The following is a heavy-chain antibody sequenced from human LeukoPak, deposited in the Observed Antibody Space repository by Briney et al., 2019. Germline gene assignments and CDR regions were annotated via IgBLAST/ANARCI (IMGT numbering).Heavy chain of an antibody. V-gene: IGHV3-30*04. CDR1: GFAFSTYA. Sequence: GGSLRLSCAASGFAFSTYAMQWVRQAPGKGLEWVAIVSYDEGDKFYAASVKGRFTISRDNSKNMLYLQMNSLRTEDTALYYCSAGPFDFWGPGILVTVSS. CDR3: SAGPFDF. CDR2: VSYDEGDK. J-gene: IGHJ4*02. D-gene: IGHD1-1*01.